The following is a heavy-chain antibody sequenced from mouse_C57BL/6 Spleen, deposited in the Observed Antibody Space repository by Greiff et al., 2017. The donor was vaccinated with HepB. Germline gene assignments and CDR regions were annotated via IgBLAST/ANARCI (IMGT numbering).Heavy chain of an antibody. CDR1: GFTFSSYT. CDR3: ARGENYSAMDY. CDR2: ISGGGGNT. D-gene: IGHD2-12*01. J-gene: IGHJ4*01. V-gene: IGHV5-9*01. Sequence: EVMLVESGGGLVKPGGSLKLSCAASGFTFSSYTMSWVRQTPEKRLEWVATISGGGGNTYYPDSVKGRFTISRDNAKNTLYLQRSSLRSEDTALYYCARGENYSAMDYWGQGTSVTVAS.